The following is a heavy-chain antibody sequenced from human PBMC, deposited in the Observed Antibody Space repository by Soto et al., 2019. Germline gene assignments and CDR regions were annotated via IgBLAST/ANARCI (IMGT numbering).Heavy chain of an antibody. Sequence: QVQLQESGPGLVKPSGTLSLTCAVSGGSVSSNNWWSWVRQSPGKGLEWMREIYHSGSAHYNPSLKSRATISLDKSKNLFSLRLTSVTAADTAVYYCARVRGVVVSADDAFDIWGPGTRVIVSS. CDR3: ARVRGVVVSADDAFDI. CDR2: IYHSGSA. CDR1: GGSVSSNNW. D-gene: IGHD2-21*02. V-gene: IGHV4-4*02. J-gene: IGHJ3*02.